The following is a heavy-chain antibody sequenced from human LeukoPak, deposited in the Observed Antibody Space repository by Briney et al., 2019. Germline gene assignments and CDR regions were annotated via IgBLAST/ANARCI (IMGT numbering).Heavy chain of an antibody. CDR2: ISSSGSTI. V-gene: IGHV3-48*04. J-gene: IGHJ4*02. CDR1: GFTFSNVW. Sequence: GGSLRLSCAASGFTFSNVWMNWVRQAPGKGLEWVSYISSSGSTIYYADSVKGRFTISRDNAKNSLYLQMNSLRAEDTAVYYCARPYDILTGELDYWGQGTLVTVSS. CDR3: ARPYDILTGELDY. D-gene: IGHD3-9*01.